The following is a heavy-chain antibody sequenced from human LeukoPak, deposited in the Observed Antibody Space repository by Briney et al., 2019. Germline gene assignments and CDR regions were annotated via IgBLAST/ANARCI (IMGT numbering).Heavy chain of an antibody. J-gene: IGHJ4*02. V-gene: IGHV4-39*01. CDR2: IYYTGST. CDR3: ASRWGVAPSYIDS. CDR1: GGSIRNHAYY. Sequence: SETLSLTRIVSGGSIRNHAYYWAWIRQPPGNGMEWIGSIYYTGSTYYDPSLKSRVTISDDTSKTQLSLKLSSVTAADTAVYYCASRWGVAPSYIDSWGRGSLVTVSS. D-gene: IGHD1-26*01.